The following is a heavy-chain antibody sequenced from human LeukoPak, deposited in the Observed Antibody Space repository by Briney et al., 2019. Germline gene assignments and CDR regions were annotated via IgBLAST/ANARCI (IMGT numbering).Heavy chain of an antibody. CDR1: GDSVSSNSAA. Sequence: SQTLSLTCAISGDSVSSNSAAWNWIRQSPSRGLEWLGRTYYRSKWYNDYAVSVKSRVTINPDTSKNQFSLQLNSVTPEDTAVYYCASGGWSYSIANWFDPWGQGTLVTVSS. CDR2: TYYRSKWYN. D-gene: IGHD3-10*01. V-gene: IGHV6-1*01. J-gene: IGHJ5*02. CDR3: ASGGWSYSIANWFDP.